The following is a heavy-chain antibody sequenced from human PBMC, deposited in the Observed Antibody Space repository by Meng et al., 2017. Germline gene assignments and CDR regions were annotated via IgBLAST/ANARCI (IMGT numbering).Heavy chain of an antibody. J-gene: IGHJ4*02. CDR1: GYLFTSYD. V-gene: IGHV1-8*01. Sequence: QVQLCQSGAEVKKPWASVKVSCKPSGYLFTSYDINWIRQAPGQGLEWMGWVNPINGKTGYAQKFQGRLTMTRDTSIRTAYMELSSLKSEDTAIYYCARGGDYSSWDYWSQGTLVTVSS. D-gene: IGHD4-11*01. CDR2: VNPINGKT. CDR3: ARGGDYSSWDY.